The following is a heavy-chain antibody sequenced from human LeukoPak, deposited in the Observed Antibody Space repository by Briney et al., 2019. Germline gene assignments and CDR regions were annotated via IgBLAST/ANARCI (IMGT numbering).Heavy chain of an antibody. Sequence: ASVKVSCKASGYTFTSWYMHWVRQAPGQGPEWMGVINPSDGSTSSAQKFQGRITMTRDTSTSTAYMELSSLRSEDTAVYYCARDQGRVAHYYHYGMDVWGQGTTVTVS. CDR3: ARDQGRVAHYYHYGMDV. V-gene: IGHV1-46*01. CDR1: GYTFTSWY. CDR2: INPSDGST. D-gene: IGHD2-15*01. J-gene: IGHJ6*02.